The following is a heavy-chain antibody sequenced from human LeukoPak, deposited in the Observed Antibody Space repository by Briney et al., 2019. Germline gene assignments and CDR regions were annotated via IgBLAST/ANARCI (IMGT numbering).Heavy chain of an antibody. CDR1: GYTFTGYY. D-gene: IGHD3-10*01. J-gene: IGHJ5*02. V-gene: IGHV1-2*02. Sequence: ASVKVSCKASGYTFTGYYMHWVRQAPGQGLEWMGWINPNSGRTNYAQKFQGRVTMTGDTSISTAYMELSSLRYDDTAVYYCATNILVRDIINWFDPWGQGTLVTVSS. CDR2: INPNSGRT. CDR3: ATNILVRDIINWFDP.